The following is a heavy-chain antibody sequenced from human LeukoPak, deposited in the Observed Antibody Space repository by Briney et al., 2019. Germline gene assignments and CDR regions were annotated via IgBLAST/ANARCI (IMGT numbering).Heavy chain of an antibody. V-gene: IGHV1-18*01. CDR2: ISAYNGNT. J-gene: IGHJ5*02. CDR1: GYSFTSYG. Sequence: ASVKVSCKASGYSFTSYGISWVRQAPGQGLEWMGWISAYNGNTNYAQKLQGRVTMTTDTSTSTAYMELRSLRSDDTAVYYCARAAAGTTGDWFDPWGQGTLVTVSS. CDR3: ARAAAGTTGDWFDP. D-gene: IGHD6-13*01.